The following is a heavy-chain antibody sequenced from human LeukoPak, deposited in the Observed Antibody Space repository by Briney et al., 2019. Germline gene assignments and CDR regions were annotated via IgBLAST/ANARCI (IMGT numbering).Heavy chain of an antibody. CDR3: ARNGKISSGLNWFDP. Sequence: GASVKVSCKASGGTFSSYAISWVRQAPGQGLEWMGGIIPIFGTANYAQKFQGRVTITADESTSTAYMELSSLRSEDTAVYYCARNGKISSGLNWFDPWGQGTLVTVSS. CDR1: GGTFSSYA. D-gene: IGHD6-19*01. J-gene: IGHJ5*02. V-gene: IGHV1-69*13. CDR2: IIPIFGTA.